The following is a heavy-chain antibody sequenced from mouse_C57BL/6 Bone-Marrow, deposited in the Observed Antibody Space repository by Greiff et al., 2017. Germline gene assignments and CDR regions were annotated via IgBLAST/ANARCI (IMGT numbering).Heavy chain of an antibody. V-gene: IGHV5-4*01. CDR3: ARSIYFPYFDY. J-gene: IGHJ2*01. D-gene: IGHD2-1*01. Sequence: EVQLVVSGGGLVKPGGSLKLSCAASGFTFSSYAMSWVRQTPEKRLEWVATISDGGSYTYYPDNVKGRFTISRDNAKNNLYLQMSHLKSEDTAMYYCARSIYFPYFDYWGQGTTLTVSS. CDR2: ISDGGSYT. CDR1: GFTFSSYA.